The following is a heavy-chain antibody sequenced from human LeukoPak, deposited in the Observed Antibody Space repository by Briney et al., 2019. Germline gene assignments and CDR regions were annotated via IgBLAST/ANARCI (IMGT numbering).Heavy chain of an antibody. CDR1: GGPMRNSY. CDR2: IFTTGST. D-gene: IGHD1-14*01. CDR3: ARDGVPLTNLVARPFHP. Sequence: TASETLSLPCTVSGGPMRNSYWSWIRQPAGKGLEGVGRIFTTGSTNYHPSLKSRVTMSIDTSKNQFSLKMTSVTAADTAVYYCARDGVPLTNLVARPFHPWGQGTLVTVSS. V-gene: IGHV4-4*07. J-gene: IGHJ1*01.